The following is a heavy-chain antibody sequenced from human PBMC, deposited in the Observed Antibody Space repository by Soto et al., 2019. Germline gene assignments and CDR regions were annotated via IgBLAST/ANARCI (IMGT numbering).Heavy chain of an antibody. J-gene: IGHJ5*02. CDR2: IYHSGRT. CDR1: GGSISSGGYY. V-gene: IGHV4-30-2*01. Sequence: QLQLQESGSGLVKPSQTLSLTCAVSGGSISSGGYYWSWNRQPPGKGLVWIGYIYHSGRTYYNPSLKRRVTTSVDRSKNQFSLKPSSVTAADTAVYYCARVPGPWGQGTLVTVSS. CDR3: ARVPGP.